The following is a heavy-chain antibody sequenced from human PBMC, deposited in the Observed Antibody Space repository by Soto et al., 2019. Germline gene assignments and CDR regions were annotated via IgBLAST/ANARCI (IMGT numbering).Heavy chain of an antibody. CDR2: IKQDGSEK. Sequence: EVQLVESGGGLVQPGGSLRLSCAASGFTFSSYWMSWVRQAPGKGLEWVANIKQDGSEKYYVDSVKGRFTISRDNAKNSLYLQMTSLRAEDTAVYYCARALLPPPPDYYDYYGRDVWGQGTTVTVSS. V-gene: IGHV3-7*01. D-gene: IGHD1-26*01. CDR1: GFTFSSYW. J-gene: IGHJ6*02. CDR3: ARALLPPPPDYYDYYGRDV.